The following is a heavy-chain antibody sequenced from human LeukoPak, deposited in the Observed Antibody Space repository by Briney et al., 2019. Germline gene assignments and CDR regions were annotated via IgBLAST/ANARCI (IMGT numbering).Heavy chain of an antibody. CDR3: TREDRPYCPFAY. CDR2: IAHDGTT. CDR1: GGSIDITNY. V-gene: IGHV4-4*02. D-gene: IGHD1-26*01. Sequence: SGTLSLTCGVSGGSIDITNYWSWVRQAPGKGLEWIGEIAHDGTTNYNPSLRSRVAMSFDRANNQFSLSLTSVTAADTAVYYCTREDRPYCPFAYWGQGVLVTVSS. J-gene: IGHJ4*02.